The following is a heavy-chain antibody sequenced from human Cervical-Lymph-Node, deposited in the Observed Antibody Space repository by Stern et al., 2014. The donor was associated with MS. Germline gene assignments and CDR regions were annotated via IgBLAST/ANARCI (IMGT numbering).Heavy chain of an antibody. CDR3: ARQTTAWASDV. CDR1: GYKFSIYW. V-gene: IGHV5-51*01. Sequence: DQLVQSGAELIRPGESLKISCKGAGYKFSIYWIAWVRQMPGKGLEWMGIIYPGESETRYRPSLQGQVTMSADKSPSTSYLQWSSLNASDTAMYFCARQTTAWASDVWGQGTLVTVSS. D-gene: IGHD1-14*01. CDR2: IYPGESET. J-gene: IGHJ4*02.